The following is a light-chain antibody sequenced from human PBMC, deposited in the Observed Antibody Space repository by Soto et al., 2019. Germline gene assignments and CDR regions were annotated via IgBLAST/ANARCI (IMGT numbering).Light chain of an antibody. CDR3: GTWDSSLSVVL. V-gene: IGLV1-51*01. CDR1: YSNIGSNF. Sequence: QSVLTQPPSVSAAAGQKVTISCSGSYSNIGSNFVSWYQHFPGSAPRLLIYDNSQRPSGIPDRFSGSKSGSSATLGITGLQTGDEADYYRGTWDSSLSVVLFGGGTKLTVL. CDR2: DNS. J-gene: IGLJ2*01.